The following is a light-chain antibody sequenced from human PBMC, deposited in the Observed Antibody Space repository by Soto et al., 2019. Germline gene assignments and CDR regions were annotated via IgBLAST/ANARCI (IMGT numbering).Light chain of an antibody. Sequence: DIQLTQSPSFLSASVGDRVTITCRASQGISSYLAWYQQKPGKAPKLLIYAASTLQSGVPSRFIGSGSGTEFNLTISSLQTEDFATYYCQQLNSYPLTFGGGTEVEIK. J-gene: IGKJ4*01. CDR2: AAS. CDR3: QQLNSYPLT. CDR1: QGISSY. V-gene: IGKV1-9*01.